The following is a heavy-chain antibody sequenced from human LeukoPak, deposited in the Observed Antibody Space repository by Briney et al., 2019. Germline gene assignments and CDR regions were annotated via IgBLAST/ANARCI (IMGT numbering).Heavy chain of an antibody. CDR1: GYTFTSYG. CDR3: AREPGMYYYGSEYNWFDP. D-gene: IGHD3-10*01. J-gene: IGHJ5*02. Sequence: GASVKVSCKASGYTFTSYGISWVRQAPGQGLEWMGWISAYNGNTNYAQKLQGRVTMTTDTSTSTAYMELSSLRSEDTAVYYCAREPGMYYYGSEYNWFDPWGQGTLVTVSS. V-gene: IGHV1-18*01. CDR2: ISAYNGNT.